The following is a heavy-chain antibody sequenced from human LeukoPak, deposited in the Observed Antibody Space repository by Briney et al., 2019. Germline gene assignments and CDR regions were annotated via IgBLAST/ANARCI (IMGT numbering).Heavy chain of an antibody. Sequence: GASVKVSCKASGGTFSSYAISWVRQAPGQGLEWMGRIIPILGIANYAQKLQGRVTITADKSTSTAYMELSSLRSEDTAVYYCARDADDYSNMWGPFDYWGQGTLVTVSS. CDR1: GGTFSSYA. CDR2: IIPILGIA. CDR3: ARDADDYSNMWGPFDY. J-gene: IGHJ4*02. V-gene: IGHV1-69*04. D-gene: IGHD4-11*01.